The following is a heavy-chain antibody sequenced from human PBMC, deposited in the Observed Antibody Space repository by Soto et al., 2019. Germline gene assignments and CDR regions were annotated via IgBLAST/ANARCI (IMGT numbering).Heavy chain of an antibody. CDR2: IYYSGST. J-gene: IGHJ4*02. V-gene: IGHV4-31*03. CDR1: GGSISSGGYY. D-gene: IGHD3-22*01. CDR3: ARSTYYYDSSGYPIFYFDY. Sequence: SETLSLTCTVSGGSISSGGYYWSWIRQHPGKGLEWIGYIYYSGSTYYNPSLKSRVTISVDTSKNQFSLKLSSVTAADTAVYYCARSTYYYDSSGYPIFYFDYWGQGTLVTVS.